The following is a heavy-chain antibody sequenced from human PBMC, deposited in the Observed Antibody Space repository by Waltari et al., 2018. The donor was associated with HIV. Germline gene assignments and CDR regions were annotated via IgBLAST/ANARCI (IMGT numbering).Heavy chain of an antibody. J-gene: IGHJ6*02. V-gene: IGHV4-59*01. CDR2: IHSSGRT. Sequence: QVHLQESGPGLVKPSETLSLTCTVSGGSITNYYWSWIRQPPGKGLEWVGYIHSSGRTNYHPSLKSLVTMSVATSKYQFSLNLSSVTTADTAVYYCARGGNGYAYGDYYYFGMDVWGQGTTVTVSS. CDR1: GGSITNYY. D-gene: IGHD5-18*01. CDR3: ARGGNGYAYGDYYYFGMDV.